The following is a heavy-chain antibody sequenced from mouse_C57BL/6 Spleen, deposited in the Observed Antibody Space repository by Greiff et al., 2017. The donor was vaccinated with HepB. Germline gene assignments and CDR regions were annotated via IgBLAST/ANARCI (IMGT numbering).Heavy chain of an antibody. CDR3: TRDLTGTRDY. Sequence: VQLQQSGAELVRPGASVTLSCKASGYTFTDYEMHWVKQTPVHGLEWIGAIDPETGGTAYNQKFKGKAILTADKSSSTAYMELRSLTSEDSAVYYCTRDLTGTRDYWGPGTTLTVSS. CDR2: IDPETGGT. D-gene: IGHD4-1*01. CDR1: GYTFTDYE. J-gene: IGHJ2*01. V-gene: IGHV1-15*01.